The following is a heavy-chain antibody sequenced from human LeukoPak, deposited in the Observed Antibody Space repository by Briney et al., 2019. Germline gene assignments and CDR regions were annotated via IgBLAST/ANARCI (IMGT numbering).Heavy chain of an antibody. CDR2: IYTSGST. D-gene: IGHD3-10*01. J-gene: IGHJ5*02. CDR1: GGSISSGSYY. Sequence: SQTLSLTCTLSGGSISSGSYYWSWIRQPAGKGLEWIGRIYTSGSTNYNPSLKSRVSISVDTSKNQFSLKLSSVTAADTAVYYCARGGYYGSGNDFRFDPWGQGTLVTVSS. CDR3: ARGGYYGSGNDFRFDP. V-gene: IGHV4-61*02.